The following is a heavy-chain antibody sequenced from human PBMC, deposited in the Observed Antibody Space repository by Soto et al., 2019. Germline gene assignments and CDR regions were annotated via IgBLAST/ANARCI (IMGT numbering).Heavy chain of an antibody. D-gene: IGHD3-10*01. Sequence: QVQLVESGGGVVQPGMSLRLSCAASGFTFSSHSIQWVRQAAGKGLEWVAVISYDGNIKYYADSVRGRFTISRDNSKNTLYLQMNSLRPEDTAVYYCAREWSTSGDLDYWGQGTLVIVSS. CDR3: AREWSTSGDLDY. CDR2: ISYDGNIK. J-gene: IGHJ4*02. V-gene: IGHV3-30-3*01. CDR1: GFTFSSHS.